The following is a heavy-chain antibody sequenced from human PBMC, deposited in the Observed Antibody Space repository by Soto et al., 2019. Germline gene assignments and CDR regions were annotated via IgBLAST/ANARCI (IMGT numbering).Heavy chain of an antibody. Sequence: PSETLFLTCTVSGVSIHNSHSFWAWIRQPPGKGLQFIASVYHNGGAHYNSSLKSRVTISVDTANNQVSLRMRSLTAADTAFYYCGRVVEGATRHTDPDSWGPGILVTVSS. CDR1: GVSIHNSHSF. CDR2: VYHNGGA. J-gene: IGHJ5*01. V-gene: IGHV4-39*01. CDR3: GRVVEGATRHTDPDS. D-gene: IGHD2-21*01.